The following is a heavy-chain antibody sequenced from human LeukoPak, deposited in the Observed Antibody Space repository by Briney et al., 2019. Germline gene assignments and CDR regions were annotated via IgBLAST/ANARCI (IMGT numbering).Heavy chain of an antibody. V-gene: IGHV3-53*01. CDR1: GFTFSSYG. Sequence: GGSLRLSCAASGFTFSSYGMHWVRQAPGKGLEWVAIIYSGGSTFYADSVKGRFTISRDNSKNTLYLQMNSLRAEDTAVYYCARDPGYNYGYDYWGQGTLVTVSS. CDR2: IYSGGST. D-gene: IGHD5-18*01. J-gene: IGHJ4*02. CDR3: ARDPGYNYGYDY.